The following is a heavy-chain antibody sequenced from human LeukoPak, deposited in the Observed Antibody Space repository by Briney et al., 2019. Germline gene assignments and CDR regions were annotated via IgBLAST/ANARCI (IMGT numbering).Heavy chain of an antibody. D-gene: IGHD4-17*01. J-gene: IGHJ4*02. CDR1: GGSISSYY. Sequence: SETLSLTCTVSGGSISSYYWSWIRQPPGKGLEWIGYIYYSGSTNYNPSLKSRVTISVDTSKNQFSLKLSSVTAADTAVYYCVSGTTVTNFAYWGQGTLATVSS. CDR3: VSGTTVTNFAY. CDR2: IYYSGST. V-gene: IGHV4-59*01.